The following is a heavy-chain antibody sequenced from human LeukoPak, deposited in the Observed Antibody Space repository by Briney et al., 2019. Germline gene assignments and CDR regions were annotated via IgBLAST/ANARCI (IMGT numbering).Heavy chain of an antibody. V-gene: IGHV3-23*01. J-gene: IGHJ4*02. Sequence: GGSLRLSCAASGFTFSGYAMSWVREAPGKGLEWVSAISGSGGSTYHADSVKGRFTISRDNSKNTLYLQMNSLRAEDTAVYYCAKGSITVTTYCPVDYWGQGTLVTVSS. CDR1: GFTFSGYA. CDR3: AKGSITVTTYCPVDY. CDR2: ISGSGGST. D-gene: IGHD4-17*01.